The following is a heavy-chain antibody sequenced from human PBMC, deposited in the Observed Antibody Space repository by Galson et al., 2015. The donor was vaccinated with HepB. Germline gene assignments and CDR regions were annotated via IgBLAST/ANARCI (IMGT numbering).Heavy chain of an antibody. Sequence: SLRLSCAASGFTFSSYAMHWVRQAPGKGLEWVAVISYDGSNKYYADSVKGRFTISRDNSKNTLYLQMNSLRAEDTAVYYCAKDRQQLPFDYWGQGTLVTVSS. J-gene: IGHJ4*02. D-gene: IGHD6-13*01. CDR2: ISYDGSNK. V-gene: IGHV3-30-3*01. CDR3: AKDRQQLPFDY. CDR1: GFTFSSYA.